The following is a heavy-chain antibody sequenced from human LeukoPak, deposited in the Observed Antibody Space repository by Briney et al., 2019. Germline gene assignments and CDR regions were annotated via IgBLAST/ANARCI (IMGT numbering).Heavy chain of an antibody. CDR1: GGTFSSYA. Sequence: WASVKVSCKASGGTFSSYAISWVRQAPGQGLEWMGGIIPTFGTANYAQKFQGRVTITADKSTSTAYMELSSLRSEDTAVYYCASYYGSGSYYKRDGMDVWGKGTTVTVSS. D-gene: IGHD3-10*01. V-gene: IGHV1-69*06. CDR3: ASYYGSGSYYKRDGMDV. CDR2: IIPTFGTA. J-gene: IGHJ6*04.